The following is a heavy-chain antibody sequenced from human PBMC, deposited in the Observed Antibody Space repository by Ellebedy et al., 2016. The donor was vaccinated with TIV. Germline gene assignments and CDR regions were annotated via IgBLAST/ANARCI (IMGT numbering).Heavy chain of an antibody. CDR2: ISGSGGST. V-gene: IGHV3-23*01. J-gene: IGHJ4*02. Sequence: GESLKISCAASGFTFSSYAMSWVRQAPGKGLEWVSAISGSGGSTYYTDSVKGRFTISRDNSKNTLYLQMNSLRAEDTAVYYCARDERRCSGGSCYPLDYWGQGTLVTVSS. D-gene: IGHD2-15*01. CDR1: GFTFSSYA. CDR3: ARDERRCSGGSCYPLDY.